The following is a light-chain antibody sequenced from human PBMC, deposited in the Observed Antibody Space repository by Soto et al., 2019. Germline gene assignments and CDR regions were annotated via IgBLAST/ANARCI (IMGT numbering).Light chain of an antibody. J-gene: IGKJ4*01. CDR3: QQRSYRFT. V-gene: IGKV3-11*01. CDR1: QSVDGN. CDR2: DAS. Sequence: IVLTEPPAGLALSPGWGATLSCRASQSVDGNLVWYQQKPGQAPRLLIYDASNRATGIPARFSGSGSGTDFTLTINSLAPEYVAVYYCQQRSYRFTFGGGTKVDIK.